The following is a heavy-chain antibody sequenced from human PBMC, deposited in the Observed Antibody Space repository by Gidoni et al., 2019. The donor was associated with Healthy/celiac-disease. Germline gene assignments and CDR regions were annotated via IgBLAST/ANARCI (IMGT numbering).Heavy chain of an antibody. CDR1: GYPFPSYY. D-gene: IGHD6-13*01. Sequence: QVQLVQSGAEVKKPGASVKVSCMASGYPFPSYYMPWVRQAPGQGLEWMGRLNPSGGRTSYAQKFQGRVTMTRDTSTSTVYMELSSLRSEDTAVYYCARAPGIAAARRGMDVWGQGTTVTVSS. V-gene: IGHV1-46*01. CDR2: LNPSGGRT. CDR3: ARAPGIAAARRGMDV. J-gene: IGHJ6*02.